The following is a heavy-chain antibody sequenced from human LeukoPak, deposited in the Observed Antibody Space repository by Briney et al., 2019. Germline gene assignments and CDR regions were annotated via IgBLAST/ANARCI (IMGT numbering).Heavy chain of an antibody. Sequence: SETLSLTCTVSGGSIRSSSYYWGWIRQPPGKGLEWIESIYYSGSTYYNASLKSRGNISVDTSKNQFSLKLHSVTAADTAVYFCARQVVAGAGTGYFDYWGQGTLVTVSS. D-gene: IGHD6-19*01. CDR1: GGSIRSSSYY. CDR2: IYYSGST. CDR3: ARQVVAGAGTGYFDY. J-gene: IGHJ4*02. V-gene: IGHV4-39*01.